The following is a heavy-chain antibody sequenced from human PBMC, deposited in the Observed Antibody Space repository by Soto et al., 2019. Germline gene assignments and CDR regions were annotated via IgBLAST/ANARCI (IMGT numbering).Heavy chain of an antibody. CDR2: ISSSSSTI. CDR1: GFTFSSYS. CDR3: AKGGIAVAGRPFDY. Sequence: EVQLVESGGGLVQPGGSLRLSCAASGFTFSSYSMNWVRQAPGKGLEWVSYISSSSSTIYYADSVKGRFTISRDNAKNSQYLQMNSLRAEDTAVYYCAKGGIAVAGRPFDYWGQGTLVTVSS. V-gene: IGHV3-48*01. J-gene: IGHJ4*02. D-gene: IGHD6-19*01.